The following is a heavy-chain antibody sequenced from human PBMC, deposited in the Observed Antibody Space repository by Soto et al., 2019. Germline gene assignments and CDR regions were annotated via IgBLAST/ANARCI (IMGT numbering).Heavy chain of an antibody. J-gene: IGHJ5*02. CDR3: ARDLVYRRTWGWFDP. V-gene: IGHV4-34*01. CDR2: INHSGST. D-gene: IGHD3-16*01. Sequence: PSETLSLTCAVYGGSFSGYYWSWIRQPPGKGLEWIGEINHSGSTNYNPSLKSRVTISVDTSKNQFSLRLSSVTAADTAVYYCARDLVYRRTWGWFDPSGQATLVTVSS. CDR1: GGSFSGYY.